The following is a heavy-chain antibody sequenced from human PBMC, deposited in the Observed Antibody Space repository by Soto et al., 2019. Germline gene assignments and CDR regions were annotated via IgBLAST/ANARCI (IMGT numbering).Heavy chain of an antibody. CDR2: IYPGDSDT. D-gene: IGHD1-1*01. CDR3: ARPNTNADRNERADDPFDI. V-gene: IGHV5-51*01. Sequence: PGESLKISCKGSGYSFTSYWIGWVRQMPGKGLEWMGSIYPGDSDTRYSPSFQGQVTISADKSISTAYLQWSSLKASAPAMYYWARPNTNADRNERADDPFDIWGQGTMVTVSS. J-gene: IGHJ3*02. CDR1: GYSFTSYW.